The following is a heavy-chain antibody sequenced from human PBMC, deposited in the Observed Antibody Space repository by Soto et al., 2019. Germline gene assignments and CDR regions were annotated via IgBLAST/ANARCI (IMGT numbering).Heavy chain of an antibody. Sequence: SGGSLRLSCVASGFTFNKYCIHWVRQTPGKGLEWVAVMWYETSNKYYADSVKGRFTISRDSSENTLYLQMNSLRAEDTAVYYCVRDLYNWNFDYWGQGTLVTVSS. V-gene: IGHV3-33*01. CDR3: VRDLYNWNFDY. D-gene: IGHD1-20*01. CDR1: GFTFNKYC. CDR2: MWYETSNK. J-gene: IGHJ4*02.